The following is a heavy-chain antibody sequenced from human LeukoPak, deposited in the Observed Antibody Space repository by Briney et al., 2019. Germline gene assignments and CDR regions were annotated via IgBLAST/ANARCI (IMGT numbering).Heavy chain of an antibody. CDR3: ASGPTGWTEYFQH. CDR2: IRTKADKYAP. CDR1: GFTFSGST. J-gene: IGHJ1*01. Sequence: GGSLRLPCAASGFTFSGSTMHWVRQASGKGLEWVARIRTKADKYAPAYAASVTGRFTISRDDSQNMAYLQMNSLKIEDTARYYCASGPTGWTEYFQHWGQGILLTVSS. D-gene: IGHD6-19*01. V-gene: IGHV3-73*01.